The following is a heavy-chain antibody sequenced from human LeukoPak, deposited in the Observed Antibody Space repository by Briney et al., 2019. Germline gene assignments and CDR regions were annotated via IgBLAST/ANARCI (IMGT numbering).Heavy chain of an antibody. CDR2: ISSNGGST. CDR3: AKGHSSGWNNYFGY. V-gene: IGHV3-64D*09. Sequence: GGSLRLSCSASGFTFSSYAMHWVRQAPGKGLEYVSAISSNGGSTYYADSVKGRFTISRDNSKNTLYLQMSSLRAEDTAVYYCAKGHSSGWNNYFGYWGQGTLVTVSS. J-gene: IGHJ4*02. CDR1: GFTFSSYA. D-gene: IGHD6-19*01.